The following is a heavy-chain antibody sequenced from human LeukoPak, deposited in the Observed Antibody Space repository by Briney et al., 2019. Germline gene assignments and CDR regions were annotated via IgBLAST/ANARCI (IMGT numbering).Heavy chain of an antibody. CDR1: GFTFSNHG. CDR2: VSPPGGGT. J-gene: IGHJ4*02. Sequence: PGGSLRLSCAASGFTFSNHGMNWVRQAPGKGLEWLSGVSPPGGGTYYADSVKGRFTISRDDSKNTLSLQMNSLRAEDTALYYCARDAVLRNIAAAGYFDYWGQGTLVTVSS. D-gene: IGHD6-13*01. CDR3: ARDAVLRNIAAAGYFDY. V-gene: IGHV3-23*01.